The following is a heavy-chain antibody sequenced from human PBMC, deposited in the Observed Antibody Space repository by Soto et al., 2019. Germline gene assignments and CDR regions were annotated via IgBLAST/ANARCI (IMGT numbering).Heavy chain of an antibody. J-gene: IGHJ5*02. V-gene: IGHV1-2*02. CDR3: ARIRTYYYSSGSLNH. CDR1: GYTFTGFY. Sequence: SVKVSCKASGYTFTGFYLHWVRRAPVQGLEWMGWINPNNGDTNYAQGFQGRVIMTRDTSITTAYMEVSRLRSDDTAVYYCARIRTYYYSSGSLNHWGQGTQVTVPQ. D-gene: IGHD3-22*01. CDR2: INPNNGDT.